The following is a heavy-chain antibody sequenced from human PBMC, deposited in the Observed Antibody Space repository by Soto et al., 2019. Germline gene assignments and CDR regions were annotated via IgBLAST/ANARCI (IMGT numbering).Heavy chain of an antibody. V-gene: IGHV1-69*13. D-gene: IGHD2-15*01. CDR1: GGTFSSYA. J-gene: IGHJ4*02. CDR3: ARGAGGSSYWAATDY. Sequence: SVKVSCKASGGTFSSYAISWVRQAPGQGLEWMGGIIPIFGTANYAQKFQGRVTITADESTSTAYMELSSLRSEDTAVYYCARGAGGSSYWAATDYWGQGTLVTVSS. CDR2: IIPIFGTA.